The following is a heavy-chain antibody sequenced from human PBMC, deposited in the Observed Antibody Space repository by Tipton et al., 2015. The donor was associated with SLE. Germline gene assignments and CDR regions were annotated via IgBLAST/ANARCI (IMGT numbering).Heavy chain of an antibody. V-gene: IGHV4-61*02. J-gene: IGHJ5*01. Sequence: LRLSCTVSGGSISSGSYYWSWIRQSAGEGLEWIGRIYTRGSTNYNLSLKSRVAISLDTSKNQISLRLTSVTAADTAVYYCARGPPSSETYYTWFDSWGQGTLVTVSS. D-gene: IGHD1-26*01. CDR3: ARGPPSSETYYTWFDS. CDR1: GGSISSGSYY. CDR2: IYTRGST.